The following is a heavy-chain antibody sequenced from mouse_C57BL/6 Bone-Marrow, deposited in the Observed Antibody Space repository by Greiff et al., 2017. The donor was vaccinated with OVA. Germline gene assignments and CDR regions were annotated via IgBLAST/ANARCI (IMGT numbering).Heavy chain of an antibody. CDR3: AIRAYDGYYVRYFDV. Sequence: QVQLKQPGAELVKPGASVKVSCKASGYTFTSYWMHWVKQRPGQGLEWIGRIHPSDSDTNYNQKFKGKATLTVDKSSSTAYMQLSSLTSEDSAVYYCAIRAYDGYYVRYFDVWGTGTTVTVSS. J-gene: IGHJ1*03. V-gene: IGHV1-74*01. D-gene: IGHD2-3*01. CDR2: IHPSDSDT. CDR1: GYTFTSYW.